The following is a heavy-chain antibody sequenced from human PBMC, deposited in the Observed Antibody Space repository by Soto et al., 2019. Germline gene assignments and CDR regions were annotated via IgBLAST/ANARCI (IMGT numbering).Heavy chain of an antibody. J-gene: IGHJ3*02. CDR3: ASDYYDSSGPHDAFDI. CDR1: GFTFSDYG. CDR2: ISGSGIYI. Sequence: LRLSCAASGFTFSDYGMTWVRQAPGKGLEWVSGISGSGIYIYYADSVKGRFTISRDNAKNSLYLQMNSLRAEDTAVYYCASDYYDSSGPHDAFDIWGQGTMVTVSS. V-gene: IGHV3-21*01. D-gene: IGHD3-22*01.